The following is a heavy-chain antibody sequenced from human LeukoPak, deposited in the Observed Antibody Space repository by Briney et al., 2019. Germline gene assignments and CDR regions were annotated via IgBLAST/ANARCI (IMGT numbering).Heavy chain of an antibody. CDR1: GYTFTGYY. J-gene: IGHJ4*02. D-gene: IGHD2-21*02. CDR3: ARDPGGDYGFDY. CDR2: INPNSGGT. Sequence: GASVKVSCKASGYTFTGYYMHWVRQAPGQGLEWMGWINPNSGGTNYTQKFQGRVTMTRDTSISTAYMELSRLRSDDTAVYYCARDPGGDYGFDYWGQGTLVTVSS. V-gene: IGHV1-2*02.